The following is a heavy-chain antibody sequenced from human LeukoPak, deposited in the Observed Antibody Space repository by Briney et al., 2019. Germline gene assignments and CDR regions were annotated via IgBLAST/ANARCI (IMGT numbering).Heavy chain of an antibody. V-gene: IGHV1-69*13. CDR1: GGTFSSYA. Sequence: ASVKVSCKASGGTFSSYAISWVRQAPGQGLEWMGGIIPIFGTASYAQKFQGRVTITADESTSTAYMELSSLRSEDTAVYYCARDSSSWYEYYFDYWGQGTLVTVSS. CDR2: IIPIFGTA. D-gene: IGHD6-13*01. CDR3: ARDSSSWYEYYFDY. J-gene: IGHJ4*02.